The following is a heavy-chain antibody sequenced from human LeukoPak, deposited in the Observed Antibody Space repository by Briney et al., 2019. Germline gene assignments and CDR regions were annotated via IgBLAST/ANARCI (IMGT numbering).Heavy chain of an antibody. V-gene: IGHV1-18*01. J-gene: IGHJ4*02. CDR1: VYTFTSYG. D-gene: IGHD6-6*01. Sequence: PSVRLSCEASVYTFTSYGISCVRQAPGQGLEWMGGMSAYNVNTIYAQTLQGRVTMTTDTSTSTAYMELRSLRSDDTAVYYCASRGGYSSTSPIDYWGQGTLVTVSS. CDR2: MSAYNVNT. CDR3: ASRGGYSSTSPIDY.